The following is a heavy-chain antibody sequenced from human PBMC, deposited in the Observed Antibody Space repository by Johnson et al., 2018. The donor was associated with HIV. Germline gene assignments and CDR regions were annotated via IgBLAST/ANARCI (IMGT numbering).Heavy chain of an antibody. D-gene: IGHD2-15*01. CDR2: ISVSGDST. J-gene: IGHJ3*01. CDR1: RFTVSSNA. V-gene: IGHV3-23*04. CDR3: ARDLGRPDAFDV. Sequence: VQLVESRGVLVQPGGSLRLSCAASRFTVSSNAMTWVRQSPGKGLEWVSTISVSGDSTYYADSVKGRFTISREKSKNTLYVKMNSLRVEDTAVYYCARDLGRPDAFDVWGQGKMVTVSS.